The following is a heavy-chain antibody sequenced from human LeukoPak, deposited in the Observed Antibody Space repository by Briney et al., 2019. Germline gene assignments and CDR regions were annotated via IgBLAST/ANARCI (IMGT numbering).Heavy chain of an antibody. V-gene: IGHV3-23*01. CDR1: GFTFSSYA. CDR3: ANNIAAAGTDY. D-gene: IGHD6-13*01. Sequence: GGSLRLSCVASGFTFSSYAMSWVRQAPGKALEWVSAISGSGGSTYYADSVKGRFTISRDNSKNTLYLQMNSLRAEDTAVYYCANNIAAAGTDYWGQATLVTVSS. CDR2: ISGSGGST. J-gene: IGHJ4*02.